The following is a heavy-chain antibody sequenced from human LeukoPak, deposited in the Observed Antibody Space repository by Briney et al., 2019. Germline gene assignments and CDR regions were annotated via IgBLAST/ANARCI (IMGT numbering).Heavy chain of an antibody. V-gene: IGHV3-30*02. D-gene: IGHD6-19*01. CDR1: GFTFSSYA. CDR3: AKSQLGYSSGPSHLGY. Sequence: PGGSLRLSCAASGFTFSSYAMSWVRQAPGKGLEWVAFIRYDGSNKYYADSVKGRFTISRDNSKNTLYLQMNSLRAEDTAVYYCAKSQLGYSSGPSHLGYWGQGTLVTVSS. CDR2: IRYDGSNK. J-gene: IGHJ4*02.